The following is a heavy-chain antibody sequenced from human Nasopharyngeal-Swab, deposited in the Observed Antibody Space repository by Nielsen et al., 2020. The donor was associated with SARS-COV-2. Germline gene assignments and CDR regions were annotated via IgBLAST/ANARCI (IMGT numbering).Heavy chain of an antibody. V-gene: IGHV3-53*04. D-gene: IGHD3-9*01. CDR1: GFTFSSYE. J-gene: IGHJ6*02. CDR2: IYSGGST. Sequence: GESLKISCAASGFTFSSYEMHWVRQAPGKGLEWVSVIYSGGSTYYADSVKGRFTISRHNSKNTLYLQMNSLRAEDTAVYYCARDFDWLLDGVGGMDVWGQGTTVTVSS. CDR3: ARDFDWLLDGVGGMDV.